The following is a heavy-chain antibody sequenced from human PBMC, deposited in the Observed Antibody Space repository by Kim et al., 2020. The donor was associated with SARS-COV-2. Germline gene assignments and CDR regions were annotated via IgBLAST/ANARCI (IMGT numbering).Heavy chain of an antibody. CDR1: GFTFSSYE. CDR3: ARVSLPVPAANDYYYYYYCRDV. V-gene: IGHV3-48*03. J-gene: IGHJ6*03. Sequence: GGSLRLSCAASGFTFSSYEMNWVRQAPGKGLEWVSYISSSGSTIYYADSVKGRFTISRDNAKNSLYLQMNSLRAEDTAVYYCARVSLPVPAANDYYYYYYCRDVWGTGTRVTVSS. CDR2: ISSSGSTI. D-gene: IGHD2-2*01.